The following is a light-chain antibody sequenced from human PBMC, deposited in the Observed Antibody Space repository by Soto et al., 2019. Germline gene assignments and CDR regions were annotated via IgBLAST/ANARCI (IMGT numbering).Light chain of an antibody. CDR1: QGISSY. CDR3: QQLNSYPRT. Sequence: DIQLTQSPSFLSASVGDRVTITCRASQGISSYLAWYQQKPGKAPKLLIYAASTLQSGVPSRFRGSGSGTEFTLTNSSLQPEDFATYYCQQLNSYPRTFGQGTKVEIK. J-gene: IGKJ1*01. CDR2: AAS. V-gene: IGKV1-9*01.